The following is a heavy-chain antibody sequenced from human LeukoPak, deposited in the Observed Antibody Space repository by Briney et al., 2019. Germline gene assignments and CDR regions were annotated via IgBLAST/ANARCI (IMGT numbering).Heavy chain of an antibody. D-gene: IGHD1-26*01. CDR3: VKDSPPRYSGSPPAY. J-gene: IGHJ4*02. Sequence: GGSLRLSCAASGFTFSSYAMHWVRQAPGKGLEWVANINKDGGEKYYVDSVKGRFTISRDNAKNSLYLQMNSLRADDTAVYYCVKDSPPRYSGSPPAYWGQGTLVTVSS. CDR1: GFTFSSYA. CDR2: INKDGGEK. V-gene: IGHV3-7*03.